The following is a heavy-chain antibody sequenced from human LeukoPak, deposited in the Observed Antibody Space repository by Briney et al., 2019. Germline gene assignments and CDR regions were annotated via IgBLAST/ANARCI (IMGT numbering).Heavy chain of an antibody. CDR3: TGDPLRRFDY. J-gene: IGHJ4*02. Sequence: GGSVRLSCAVSGYTHSHYCMMWVPQAPGKALEWVANIKEEGREKHHVDSVRGRLTSSRYNGKNSLYLQMNSLRAEDTDVYYCTGDPLRRFDYWGQGTLVTVSS. CDR2: IKEEGREK. V-gene: IGHV3-7*03. D-gene: IGHD3-9*01. CDR1: GYTHSHYC.